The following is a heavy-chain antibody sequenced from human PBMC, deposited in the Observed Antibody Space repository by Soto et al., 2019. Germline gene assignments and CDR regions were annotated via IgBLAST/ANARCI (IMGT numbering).Heavy chain of an antibody. CDR1: GDSISSPKW. D-gene: IGHD6-19*01. J-gene: IGHJ3*01. Sequence: QVQLQESGPGLVKPSGTLSLTCAVSGDSISSPKWWTWLRQPPGKGLEWIGDLLHGGTTNYNPSLKRRVTLSVDTSPNQFSLNLTSVTAADTAIYYCAYSTGWYRHDVWGQGTSVTVSS. V-gene: IGHV4-4*02. CDR2: LLHGGTT. CDR3: AYSTGWYRHDV.